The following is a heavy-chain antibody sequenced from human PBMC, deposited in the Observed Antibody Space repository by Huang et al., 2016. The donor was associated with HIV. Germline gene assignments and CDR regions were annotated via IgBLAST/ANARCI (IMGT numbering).Heavy chain of an antibody. Sequence: QLQLQESGPGLVKPSETLSLTCTVSGGSIRSDNYYWGWIRQPPGKGLEWIGSIYYSGRTYYHPYLNRRVTITVDTSKNHFSLRMRSVTAADTAVYYCARLPGSITMIRGVITDPYWGQGTLVTVSS. D-gene: IGHD3-10*01. CDR3: ARLPGSITMIRGVITDPY. CDR2: IYYSGRT. J-gene: IGHJ4*02. CDR1: GGSIRSDNYY. V-gene: IGHV4-39*02.